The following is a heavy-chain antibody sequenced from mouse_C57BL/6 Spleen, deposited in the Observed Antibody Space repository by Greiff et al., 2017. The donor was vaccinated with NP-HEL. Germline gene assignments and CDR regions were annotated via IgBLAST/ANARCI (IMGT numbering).Heavy chain of an antibody. CDR2: INPYNGGT. Sequence: VQLQQSGPVLVKPGASVKMSCKASGYTFTDYYMNWVKQSHGKSLEWIGVINPYNGGTSYNQKFKGKATLTVDKSSSTAYMELNSLTSEDSAVYYCARGETGTRAMDYWGQGTSVTVSS. CDR1: GYTFTDYY. D-gene: IGHD4-1*01. J-gene: IGHJ4*01. V-gene: IGHV1-19*01. CDR3: ARGETGTRAMDY.